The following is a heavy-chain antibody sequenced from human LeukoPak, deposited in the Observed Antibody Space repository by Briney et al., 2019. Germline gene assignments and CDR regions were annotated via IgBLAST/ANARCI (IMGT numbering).Heavy chain of an antibody. J-gene: IGHJ4*02. Sequence: SETLSLTCTVSGGSISSGTFYWSWIRQPAGKGLEWIGRIYSSGSTNYNPSLKSRVTISVDTSKNQFSLKLSSVTAADTAVYYCARGDSSGSFNFDYWGQGTLVTVSS. CDR2: IYSSGST. V-gene: IGHV4-61*02. CDR3: ARGDSSGSFNFDY. D-gene: IGHD1-26*01. CDR1: GGSISSGTFY.